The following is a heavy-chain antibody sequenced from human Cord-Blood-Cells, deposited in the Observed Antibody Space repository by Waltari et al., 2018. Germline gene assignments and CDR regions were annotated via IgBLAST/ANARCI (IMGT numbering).Heavy chain of an antibody. CDR3: ARPAPRTYTAMVTIYWYFDL. CDR2: INHSERT. Sequence: QVQLQQWGAGLLKPSETLSLTCAVYGGSFSGYYWSWIRQPPGKGLEWIGEINHSERTNYNPSLKSRVTISVDTSKNQFSLKLSSVTAADTAVYYCARPAPRTYTAMVTIYWYFDLWGRGTLVTVSS. V-gene: IGHV4-34*01. CDR1: GGSFSGYY. D-gene: IGHD5-18*01. J-gene: IGHJ2*01.